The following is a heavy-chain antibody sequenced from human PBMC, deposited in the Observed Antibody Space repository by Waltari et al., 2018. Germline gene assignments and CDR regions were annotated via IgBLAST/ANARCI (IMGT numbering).Heavy chain of an antibody. J-gene: IGHJ5*02. CDR1: EATVRGGSYC. D-gene: IGHD3-22*01. Sequence: QVQRQESGPGLVKPSQTLSRTCTVTEATVRGGSYCRNWLRQPAGTGLEWIARVYTTGRTDYNHSLQSRVTISADTSKHELSLKMSSVTAADTAVYYCARSGYDSTEGWLDPWGPGTLVTVSS. CDR2: VYTTGRT. CDR3: ARSGYDSTEGWLDP. V-gene: IGHV4-61*02.